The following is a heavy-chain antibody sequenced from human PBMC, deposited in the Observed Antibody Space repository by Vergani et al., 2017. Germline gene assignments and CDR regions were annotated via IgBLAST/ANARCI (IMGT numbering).Heavy chain of an antibody. CDR1: GYTFTSYG. D-gene: IGHD6-13*01. Sequence: QVQLVQSGAEVKKPGASVKVSCKASGYTFTSYGISWVRQAPGQGLEWMGWISAYNGNTNYAQKLQGRVTMTTDTSTSTAYMELRSLRSDDTAVYYCARDPRISSSWYDRRQSSPPGPHYWSQGTLVTVSS. CDR2: ISAYNGNT. J-gene: IGHJ4*02. CDR3: ARDPRISSSWYDRRQSSPPGPHY. V-gene: IGHV1-18*01.